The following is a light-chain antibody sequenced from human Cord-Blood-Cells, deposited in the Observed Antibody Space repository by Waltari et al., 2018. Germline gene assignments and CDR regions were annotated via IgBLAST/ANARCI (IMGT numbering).Light chain of an antibody. J-gene: IGLJ3*02. Sequence: QSALTQPRSVSGSPGPSVTISCTGTRSHVGGYNHLSWYQPPPGKAPNLMIYDVSKRPSGVPDRFSGSKSGNTASLTISGLQAEDEADYYCCSYAGSYTFVFGGGTKLTVL. CDR3: CSYAGSYTFV. CDR1: RSHVGGYNH. CDR2: DVS. V-gene: IGLV2-11*01.